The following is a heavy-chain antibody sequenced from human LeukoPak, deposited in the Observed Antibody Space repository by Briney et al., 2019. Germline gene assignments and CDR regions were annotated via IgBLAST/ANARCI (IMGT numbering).Heavy chain of an antibody. Sequence: GGSLRLSCAASGFTFDDYGMSSVRQDPGKGLGWVSRIRWKGGNIGYVDSVKGRFTISRDNAKNSLYLQMNSLRAEDTALYYCAKDIGPLTYDYDTSAYSGAFEYWGQGPLVTVSS. J-gene: IGHJ4*02. D-gene: IGHD3-22*01. CDR2: IRWKGGNI. V-gene: IGHV3-9*01. CDR3: AKDIGPLTYDYDTSAYSGAFEY. CDR1: GFTFDDYG.